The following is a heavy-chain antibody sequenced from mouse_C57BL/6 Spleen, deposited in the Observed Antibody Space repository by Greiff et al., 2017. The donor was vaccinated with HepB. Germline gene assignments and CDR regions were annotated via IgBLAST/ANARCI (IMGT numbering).Heavy chain of an antibody. J-gene: IGHJ2*01. Sequence: VQLQQSGAELVMPGASVKLSCKASGYTFTSYWMHWVKQRPGQGLEWIGEIDPSDSYTNYNQKFKGKSTLTVDKSSSTASMQLSSLTSEDSAVYYCARGGSSAFGYWGHGTPLTVSS. CDR1: GYTFTSYW. CDR3: ARGGSSAFGY. V-gene: IGHV1-69*01. D-gene: IGHD3-2*02. CDR2: IDPSDSYT.